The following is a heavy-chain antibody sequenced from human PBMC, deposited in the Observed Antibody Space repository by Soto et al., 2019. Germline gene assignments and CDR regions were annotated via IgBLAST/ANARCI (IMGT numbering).Heavy chain of an antibody. CDR1: GGSISSYY. Sequence: SETLSLTCTVSGGSISSYYWSWIRQPPGKGLEWIGYIYYSGSTNYNPSLKSRVTISVDTSKNQFSLKLSSVTAADTAVYYCARIRSYPPDLFDYWGQGTLVTVSS. D-gene: IGHD3-16*02. J-gene: IGHJ4*02. CDR3: ARIRSYPPDLFDY. CDR2: IYYSGST. V-gene: IGHV4-59*01.